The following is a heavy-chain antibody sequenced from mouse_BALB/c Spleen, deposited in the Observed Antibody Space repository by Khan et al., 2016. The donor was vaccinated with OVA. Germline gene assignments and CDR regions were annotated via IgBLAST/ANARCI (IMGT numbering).Heavy chain of an antibody. CDR3: AKFTPDYYSMDY. D-gene: IGHD1-1*01. Sequence: VELVESGPGLVAPSQNLSITCTVSGFSLTSYGVSWVRQPPGKGLEWLGVIWGDGSTNYHSTLISRLIISKDDSKSQVFLKLNSLQTDDTATYYCAKFTPDYYSMDYWGQGTSVTVSS. V-gene: IGHV2-3*01. CDR1: GFSLTSYG. CDR2: IWGDGST. J-gene: IGHJ4*01.